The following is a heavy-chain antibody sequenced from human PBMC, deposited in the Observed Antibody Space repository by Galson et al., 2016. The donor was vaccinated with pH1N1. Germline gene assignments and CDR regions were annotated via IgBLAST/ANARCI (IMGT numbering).Heavy chain of an antibody. J-gene: IGHJ4*02. D-gene: IGHD4-17*01. V-gene: IGHV2-70*01. CDR3: ARLDYGDYSGYFEY. Sequence: PALVKPTQTLTLTCTFSGFSLSTSGMCVSWIRQPPGKALEWLALIDWDDDKYYSTSLKTRLTISKDPSKNQVVLTMTNMDPVETATYYCARLDYGDYSGYFEYWGQGTLVTVSS. CDR1: GFSLSTSGMC. CDR2: IDWDDDK.